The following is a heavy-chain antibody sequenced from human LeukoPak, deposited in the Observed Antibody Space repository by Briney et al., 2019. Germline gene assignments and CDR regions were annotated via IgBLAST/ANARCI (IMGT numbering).Heavy chain of an antibody. CDR1: GFTVSSNY. D-gene: IGHD3-3*01. J-gene: IGHJ4*02. V-gene: IGHV3-66*02. CDR2: IYSGGST. CDR3: ARGHYDFWSGYYSDY. Sequence: GGSLRLSCAASGFTVSSNYMSWVRQAPGKGLEWVSVIYSGGSTYYADSVKGRFTISRDNSKNTLYLQMNSLRAEDTAVHYCARGHYDFWSGYYSDYWGQGTLVTVSS.